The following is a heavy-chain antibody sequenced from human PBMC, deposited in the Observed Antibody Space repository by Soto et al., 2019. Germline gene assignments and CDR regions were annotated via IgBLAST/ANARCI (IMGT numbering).Heavy chain of an antibody. J-gene: IGHJ4*02. D-gene: IGHD3-22*01. V-gene: IGHV1-24*01. Sequence: ASVKVSCKVSGYTLTELSMHWLRQAPGKGLEWMGGFDPEDGETIYAQKFQGRVTTTEDTSTDTAYMELSSLRSEDTAVYYCATYLPFYYYDSSGYRGGDGYWGQGTLVTVSS. CDR1: GYTLTELS. CDR2: FDPEDGET. CDR3: ATYLPFYYYDSSGYRGGDGY.